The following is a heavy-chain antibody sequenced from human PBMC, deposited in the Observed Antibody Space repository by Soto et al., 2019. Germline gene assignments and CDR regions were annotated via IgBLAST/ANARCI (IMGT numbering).Heavy chain of an antibody. Sequence: GGSLRLSCAASGFTVSSNYMSWVRQAPGKGREWVSVIYSGGSKYYADSVKGRFTISRDNSKNTLYLQMNSLRAEDTAVYYCARARWDTAMVLLPTNLDYMDVWGKGTTVTVSS. CDR3: ARARWDTAMVLLPTNLDYMDV. CDR1: GFTVSSNY. D-gene: IGHD5-18*01. J-gene: IGHJ6*03. CDR2: IYSGGSK. V-gene: IGHV3-66*01.